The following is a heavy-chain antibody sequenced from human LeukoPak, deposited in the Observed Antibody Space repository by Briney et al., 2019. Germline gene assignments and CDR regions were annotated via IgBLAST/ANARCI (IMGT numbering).Heavy chain of an antibody. CDR3: ARDDIVVVPAALRKFDP. Sequence: SVKVSCKASGGTFSSYAISWVRQAPGQGLEWMGGIIPIFGTANYAQKFQGRVTITADESTSTAYMELSSLRSEDTAVYHCARDDIVVVPAALRKFDPWGQGTLVSVSS. CDR1: GGTFSSYA. CDR2: IIPIFGTA. V-gene: IGHV1-69*13. D-gene: IGHD2-2*01. J-gene: IGHJ5*02.